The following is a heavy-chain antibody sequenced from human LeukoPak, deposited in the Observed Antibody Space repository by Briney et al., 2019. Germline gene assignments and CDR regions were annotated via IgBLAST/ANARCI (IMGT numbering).Heavy chain of an antibody. J-gene: IGHJ5*02. V-gene: IGHV4-31*03. CDR2: IYYSGST. CDR3: ARGQLSWFDP. CDR1: GGSISSGGYY. Sequence: SETLSLTCTVSGGSISSGGYYWSWIRQHPGKGLEWIGYIYYSGSTYYNLSLRSRLTISVDTSKNQFSLKLSSVTAADTAVYYCARGQLSWFDPWGQGTLVTVSS. D-gene: IGHD1-1*01.